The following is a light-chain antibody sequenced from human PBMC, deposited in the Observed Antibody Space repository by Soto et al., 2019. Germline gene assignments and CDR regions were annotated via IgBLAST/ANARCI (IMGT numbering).Light chain of an antibody. V-gene: IGLV2-14*03. Sequence: QLVLTQPASVSGSPGQSITISCTGTSSDVGNYNYVSWYQQHPGKAPKLMIYDVSKRPSGVSNRFSGSKSGNTASLTISGLQAEDEADYYCSSYTTSSTLVFGTGTKLTVL. J-gene: IGLJ1*01. CDR1: SSDVGNYNY. CDR3: SSYTTSSTLV. CDR2: DVS.